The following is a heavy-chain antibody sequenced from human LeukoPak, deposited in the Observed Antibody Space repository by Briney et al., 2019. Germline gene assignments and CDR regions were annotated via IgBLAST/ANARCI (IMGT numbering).Heavy chain of an antibody. Sequence: GGSLRLSCAASGFTFSNYWMTWVRQAPGKGLEWVANIKQDGSEKYYVDSVKGRFTISRDNAKNSLFLQMNSLRAEDTAVYYCARDVSDENGSSSRIHLDSWGQGTLVSVSS. CDR1: GFTFSNYW. CDR2: IKQDGSEK. J-gene: IGHJ4*02. V-gene: IGHV3-7*01. CDR3: ARDVSDENGSSSRIHLDS. D-gene: IGHD6-6*01.